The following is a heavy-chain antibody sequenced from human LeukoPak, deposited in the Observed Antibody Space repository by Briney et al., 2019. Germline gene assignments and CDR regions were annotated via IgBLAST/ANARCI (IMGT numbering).Heavy chain of an antibody. V-gene: IGHV3-23*01. CDR2: ISGSGGST. Sequence: PGGSLRLSCAASGFTFSSYAMSWVRQAPGKGLEWVSAISGSGGSTYYADSVKGRFTISRDDSKNSLYLQMNSLRAEDTALYYCARGGLSGQRTDLFDIWGQGTMVTVSS. CDR3: ARGGLSGQRTDLFDI. J-gene: IGHJ3*02. D-gene: IGHD2/OR15-2a*01. CDR1: GFTFSSYA.